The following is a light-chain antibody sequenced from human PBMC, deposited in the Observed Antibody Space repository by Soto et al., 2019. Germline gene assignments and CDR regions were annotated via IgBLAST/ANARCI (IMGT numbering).Light chain of an antibody. Sequence: QSVLTQPRSVSGSPGQSVTISCTGTSSDVGGYDHVSWCQQHPGKAPKLLIYDVTRRPSGVPDRFSGSKSGNTASLTISGLQAEDEADYYCCSYAGAYTWMFGGGTKVTVL. CDR2: DVT. CDR1: SSDVGGYDH. V-gene: IGLV2-11*01. J-gene: IGLJ3*02. CDR3: CSYAGAYTWM.